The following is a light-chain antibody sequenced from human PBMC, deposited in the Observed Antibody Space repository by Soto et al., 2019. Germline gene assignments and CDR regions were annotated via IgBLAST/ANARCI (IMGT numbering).Light chain of an antibody. CDR3: QQSYSAPRT. V-gene: IGKV1-39*01. Sequence: DIQMTQSPSSLSASVGDRVTITCRASQSIDSFLTWYQQKPGKAPKLLIYAASSLQTGVPSRFSGSGSGTDFPLTISSLQPEDFATYYCQQSYSAPRTFGQGTRLDI. CDR2: AAS. J-gene: IGKJ5*01. CDR1: QSIDSF.